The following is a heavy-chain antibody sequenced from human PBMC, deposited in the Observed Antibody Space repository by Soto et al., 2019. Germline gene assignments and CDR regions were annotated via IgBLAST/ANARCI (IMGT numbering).Heavy chain of an antibody. CDR2: ISSTTNYI. J-gene: IGHJ4*02. V-gene: IGHV3-21*06. CDR3: ARESEDLTSNFDY. Sequence: KAGGSLRLSCAASWFTFTRYSMNWVRQAPGKGLEWVPSISSTTNYIYYGDSMKGRFTISRDNAKNSLYLEMNSLRAEDTAVYYCARESEDLTSNFDYWGQGTLVTVSS. CDR1: WFTFTRYS.